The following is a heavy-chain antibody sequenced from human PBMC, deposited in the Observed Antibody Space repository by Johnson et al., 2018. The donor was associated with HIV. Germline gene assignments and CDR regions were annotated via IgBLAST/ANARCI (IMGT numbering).Heavy chain of an antibody. V-gene: IGHV3-30*02. J-gene: IGHJ3*01. CDR3: ARDATPWGGDYVGYAFDL. CDR1: GFTVSSNY. Sequence: QVQLVESGGGLIQPGGSLRLSCAASGFTVSSNYMSWVRQAPGKGLEWVAFIRYDGSNKYYADSVKGRFTISRDNSKNTLYLQMNSLRAEDTAVYYCARDATPWGGDYVGYAFDLWGQGTNVIVSS. D-gene: IGHD4-17*01. CDR2: IRYDGSNK.